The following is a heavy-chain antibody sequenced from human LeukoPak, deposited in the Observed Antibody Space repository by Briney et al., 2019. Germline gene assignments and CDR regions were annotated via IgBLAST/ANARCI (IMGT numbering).Heavy chain of an antibody. CDR2: ISYDGSNK. CDR1: GFTFSSHT. CDR3: AKDRSNGDYFDY. J-gene: IGHJ4*02. V-gene: IGHV3-30*04. Sequence: GGSLRLSCVTSGFTFSSHTLNWVRQAPGKGLEWVAVISYDGSNKYYADSVKGRFTISRDNSKNTLYLQMNSLRAEDTAVYYCAKDRSNGDYFDYWGQGALVTVSS. D-gene: IGHD4-17*01.